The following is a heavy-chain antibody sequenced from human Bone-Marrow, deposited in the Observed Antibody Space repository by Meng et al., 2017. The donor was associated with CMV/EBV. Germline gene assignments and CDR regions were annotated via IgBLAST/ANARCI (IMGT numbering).Heavy chain of an antibody. J-gene: IGHJ6*02. CDR3: ARVPIVVVPAAQSRNYYYYYGMDV. V-gene: IGHV4-59*01. CDR1: GGSISSYY. D-gene: IGHD2-2*01. CDR2: IYYSGST. Sequence: SETLSLTCTVSGGSISSYYWSWIRQPPGKGLEWIGYIYYSGSTNYNPSLKSRVTISVDTSKNQFSLKLSSVTAADTAVYYCARVPIVVVPAAQSRNYYYYYGMDVWGQGTTVTVSS.